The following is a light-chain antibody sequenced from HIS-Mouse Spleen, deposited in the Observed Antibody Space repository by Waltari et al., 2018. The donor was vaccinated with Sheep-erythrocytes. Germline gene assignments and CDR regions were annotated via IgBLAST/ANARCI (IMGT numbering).Light chain of an antibody. Sequence: SYELTQPPSVSVSPGQTASITCSGAKLGDKYPSWYQQKPGHSPVLVIYQDSKRPSGIPERFSGSNSGNTATLTISGTQAMDEADYYCQAWDSSTVVFGGGTKLTVL. V-gene: IGLV3-1*01. CDR2: QDS. CDR3: QAWDSSTVV. CDR1: KLGDKY. J-gene: IGLJ2*01.